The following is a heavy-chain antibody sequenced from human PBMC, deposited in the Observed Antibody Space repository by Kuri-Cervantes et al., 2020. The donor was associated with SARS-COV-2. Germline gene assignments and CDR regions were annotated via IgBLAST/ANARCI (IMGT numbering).Heavy chain of an antibody. V-gene: IGHV1-2*04. J-gene: IGHJ5*02. Sequence: ASVKVSCKASGYTFTGYYMHWVRQAPGQGLEWMGWINPNSGGTNYAQKFQGWVTMTRDTSISTAYMELSSLRSEDTAVYYCARVGRRRAVAGTGWFDPWGQGTLVTVSS. D-gene: IGHD6-19*01. CDR1: GYTFTGYY. CDR2: INPNSGGT. CDR3: ARVGRRRAVAGTGWFDP.